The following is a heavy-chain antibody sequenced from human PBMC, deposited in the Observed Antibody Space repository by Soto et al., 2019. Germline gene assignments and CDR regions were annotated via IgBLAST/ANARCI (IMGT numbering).Heavy chain of an antibody. J-gene: IGHJ6*02. CDR2: ISYDGSNK. D-gene: IGHD3-3*01. CDR1: GFTFSSYG. Sequence: GGSLRLSCAASGFTFSSYGMHWVRQSPGKGLEWVAVISYDGSNKYYADSVKGRFTISRDNSKNTLYLQMNSLRAEDTAVYYCAKDLSYYDFWSGSHGMDVWGQGTTVTVSS. V-gene: IGHV3-30*18. CDR3: AKDLSYYDFWSGSHGMDV.